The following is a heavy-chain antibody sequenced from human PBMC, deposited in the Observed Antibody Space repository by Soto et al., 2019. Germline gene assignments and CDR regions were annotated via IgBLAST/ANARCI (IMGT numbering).Heavy chain of an antibody. CDR2: IEPSDSYT. J-gene: IGHJ4*02. CDR3: ARFRDAYNFEY. V-gene: IGHV5-10-1*04. Sequence: GGALKISCKGSGYSFTSYWVSWVRQMPGKGLEWMGTIEPSDSYTNYSPSFQGQVTISADKSISTAYLQWSSLKASDTAMYDCARFRDAYNFEYRGQGTLVTVSS. D-gene: IGHD2-2*01. CDR1: GYSFTSYW.